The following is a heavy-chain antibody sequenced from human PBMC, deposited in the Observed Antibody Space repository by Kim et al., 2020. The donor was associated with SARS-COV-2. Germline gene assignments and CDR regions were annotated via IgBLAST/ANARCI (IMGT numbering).Heavy chain of an antibody. J-gene: IGHJ6*02. Sequence: ASVKVSCKASGYTFTSYGISWVRQAPGQGLEWMGWISAYNGNTNYAQKLQGRVTMTTDTSTSTAYMELRSLRSDDTAVYYCARDFPVRGVMKGYGMDVWGQGTTVTVSS. D-gene: IGHD3-10*01. CDR3: ARDFPVRGVMKGYGMDV. CDR1: GYTFTSYG. CDR2: ISAYNGNT. V-gene: IGHV1-18*01.